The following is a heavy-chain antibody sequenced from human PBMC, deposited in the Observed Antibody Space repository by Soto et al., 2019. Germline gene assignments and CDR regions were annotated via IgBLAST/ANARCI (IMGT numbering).Heavy chain of an antibody. D-gene: IGHD2-21*01. CDR2: ISPGTTYK. CDR1: GFPFSDHY. Sequence: QVQLVESGGGLVEPGGSLRLSCASSGFPFSDHYMSWIRRSPGKGLEFLSYISPGTTYKNYDDSVKGRFTISRDNAKSSLYLQLNGLRAEDTAVYFCSRGGGGGLFDLWGQGTFVTVSS. J-gene: IGHJ4*02. CDR3: SRGGGGGLFDL. V-gene: IGHV3-11*06.